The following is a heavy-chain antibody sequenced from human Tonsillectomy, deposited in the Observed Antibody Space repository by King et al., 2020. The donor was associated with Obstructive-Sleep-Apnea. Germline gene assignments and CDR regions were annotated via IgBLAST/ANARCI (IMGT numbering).Heavy chain of an antibody. V-gene: IGHV1-18*01. CDR1: GYTFSSYG. Sequence: QLVQSGAEVKKPGASVKVSCKASGYTFSSYGFSWLRQAPGQGLEWMGWISAYNGNTNYAQKLQGRVTMTTDTPTSTAYMELRSLSSDDTAVYYCASDRLIGTWFDPWGQGTLVTVSS. D-gene: IGHD1-1*01. CDR3: ASDRLIGTWFDP. CDR2: ISAYNGNT. J-gene: IGHJ5*02.